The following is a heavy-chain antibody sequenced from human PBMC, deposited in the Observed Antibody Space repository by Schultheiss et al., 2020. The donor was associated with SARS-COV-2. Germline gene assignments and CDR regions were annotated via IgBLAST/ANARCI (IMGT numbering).Heavy chain of an antibody. Sequence: SETLSLTCAVYGGSFSGYYWSWIRQPPGKGLEWIGYIDYSGSTNYNPSLKSRVAISVDTSKKQFSLKLSSVTAADTAVYYCARHAEQEQWLVRFDYWGQGTLVTVSS. J-gene: IGHJ4*02. CDR2: IDYSGST. D-gene: IGHD6-19*01. CDR3: ARHAEQEQWLVRFDY. CDR1: GGSFSGYY. V-gene: IGHV4-59*08.